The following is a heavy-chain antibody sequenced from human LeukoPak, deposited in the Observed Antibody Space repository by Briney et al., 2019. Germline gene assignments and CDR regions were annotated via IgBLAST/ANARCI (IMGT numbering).Heavy chain of an antibody. Sequence: EASVKVSCKASGYTFTSYDINWVRQATGQGLEWMGWMNPNSGNTGYAQKFQGRVTMTRNTSISTAYMELSSLRSEDTAVYYCARHVRRGYSYGPKRYYHYYMDVWGKGTTVTVSS. CDR3: ARHVRRGYSYGPKRYYHYYMDV. CDR2: MNPNSGNT. V-gene: IGHV1-8*01. J-gene: IGHJ6*03. CDR1: GYTFTSYD. D-gene: IGHD5-18*01.